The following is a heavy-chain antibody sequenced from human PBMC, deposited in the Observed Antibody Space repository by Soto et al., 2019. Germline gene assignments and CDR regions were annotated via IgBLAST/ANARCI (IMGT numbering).Heavy chain of an antibody. J-gene: IGHJ5*02. CDR2: INPKDGAT. CDR3: ARGMKVVATPARDDWFDP. D-gene: IGHD2-21*02. V-gene: IGHV1-2*04. CDR1: GYSFIDYY. Sequence: QVQLVQSGAEVRRPGASVRVSCKASGYSFIDYYINWVRQAPGQGLEWMGWINPKDGATKSAQKFKDWVTMTSDTSHTTAYLDLRSDDTAVYYCARGMKVVATPARDDWFDPWGQGTLVTVSS.